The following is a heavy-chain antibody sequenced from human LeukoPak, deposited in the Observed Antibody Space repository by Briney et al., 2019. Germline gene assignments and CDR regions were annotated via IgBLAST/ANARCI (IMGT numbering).Heavy chain of an antibody. V-gene: IGHV4-34*04. CDR3: ATYSGIYGSGSYHPLDP. D-gene: IGHD3-10*01. Sequence: ETLSHTCAVYCGSLSGFYCRWVRPLPRDGLGLDGEIKHSGSPNHHPSLKTRATIPVDPSKHQFSLNLRSLTAADPAVYYCATYSGIYGSGSYHPLDPWGQGTLVTVSS. CDR2: IKHSGSP. CDR1: CGSLSGFY. J-gene: IGHJ5*02.